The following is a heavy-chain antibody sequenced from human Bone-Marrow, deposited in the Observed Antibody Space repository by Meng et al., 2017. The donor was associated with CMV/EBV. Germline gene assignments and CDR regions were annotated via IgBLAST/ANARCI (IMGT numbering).Heavy chain of an antibody. CDR3: ARGVGRSRLPAAPITVWAVAGPFDY. V-gene: IGHV1-2*02. CDR1: GYTFTGYY. CDR2: INPNSGGT. J-gene: IGHJ4*02. D-gene: IGHD6-19*01. Sequence: ASVKVSCKASGYTFTGYYMHWVRQAPGQGLEWMGWINPNSGGTNYAQKFQGRVTMTRDTSISTAYMELSRLRSDDSAVYYCARGVGRSRLPAAPITVWAVAGPFDYWGQGTLVTVSS.